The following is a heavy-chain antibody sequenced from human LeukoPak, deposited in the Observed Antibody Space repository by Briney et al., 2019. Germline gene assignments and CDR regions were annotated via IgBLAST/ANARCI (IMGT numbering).Heavy chain of an antibody. CDR1: GFTVSSNY. Sequence: GGSLRLSCAASGFTVSSNYMNWVRQAPGKGLEWVSSISSSSSYIYYADSVKGRFTISRDNAKNSLYLQMNSLRAEDTAVYYCARVGNYYDYVWGSYRYPTDYWGQGTLVTVSS. J-gene: IGHJ4*02. V-gene: IGHV3-21*01. D-gene: IGHD3-16*02. CDR2: ISSSSSYI. CDR3: ARVGNYYDYVWGSYRYPTDY.